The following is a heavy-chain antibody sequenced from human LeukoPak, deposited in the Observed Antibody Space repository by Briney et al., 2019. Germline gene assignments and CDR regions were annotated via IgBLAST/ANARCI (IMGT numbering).Heavy chain of an antibody. CDR3: TTDASYSSGWYQSYYFDC. J-gene: IGHJ4*02. Sequence: GGSLRLSCAASGFTFSNAWMSWVRQAPGKGLEWVGRIKNKTDGGTTDYAAHVKGRFTISRDDSKNTLYLQMNSLKTEDTAVYYCTTDASYSSGWYQSYYFDCWGQGTLVTVSS. D-gene: IGHD6-19*01. CDR1: GFTFSNAW. CDR2: IKNKTDGGTT. V-gene: IGHV3-15*01.